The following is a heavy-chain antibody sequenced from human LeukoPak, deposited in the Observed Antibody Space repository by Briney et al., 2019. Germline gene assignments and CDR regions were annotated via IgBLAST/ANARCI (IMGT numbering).Heavy chain of an antibody. CDR1: GGSISSGGYY. V-gene: IGHV4-31*03. Sequence: PSQTLFLTCTVSGGSISSGGYYWSWIRQHPGKGLEWIGYIYYSGSTYYNPSLKSRVTISVDTSKNQFSLKLSSVTAADTAVYYCARDVSYYDSSGYSGSWFDPWGQGTLVTVSS. CDR2: IYYSGST. CDR3: ARDVSYYDSSGYSGSWFDP. J-gene: IGHJ5*02. D-gene: IGHD3-22*01.